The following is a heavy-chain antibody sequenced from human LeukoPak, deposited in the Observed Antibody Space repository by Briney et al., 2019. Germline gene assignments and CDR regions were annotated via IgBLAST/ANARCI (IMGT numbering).Heavy chain of an antibody. CDR3: ARVRNGGYCSSTSYEFDY. Sequence: PGGSLRLSCAASGFTVSSNYMSWVRQAPGKGLEWVSVIYSCGSTYYADSVKGRFTISRDNSKNTLYLQINSLRAEDTAVYYCARVRNGGYCSSTSYEFDYWGREPWTPSPQ. CDR1: GFTVSSNY. D-gene: IGHD2-2*01. V-gene: IGHV3-66*03. CDR2: IYSCGST. J-gene: IGHJ4*02.